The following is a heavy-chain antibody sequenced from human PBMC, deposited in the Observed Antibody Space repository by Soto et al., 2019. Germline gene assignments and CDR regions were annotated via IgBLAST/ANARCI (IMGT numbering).Heavy chain of an antibody. CDR3: ARSDKWPYYFDY. Sequence: ASVKVSCKASGYTFTSYAMHWLRQAPGQRLEWMGWINAGNGNTKYSQKFQGRVTITRDTSASTAYMELSSLRSEDTAVYYCARSDKWPYYFDYWGQGTLVTVSS. J-gene: IGHJ4*02. D-gene: IGHD2-8*01. CDR1: GYTFTSYA. V-gene: IGHV1-3*01. CDR2: INAGNGNT.